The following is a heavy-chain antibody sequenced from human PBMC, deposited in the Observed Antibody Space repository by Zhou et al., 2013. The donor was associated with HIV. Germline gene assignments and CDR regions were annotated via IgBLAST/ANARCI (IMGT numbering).Heavy chain of an antibody. J-gene: IGHJ4*02. Sequence: QGHLVQSGAEVRKPGASVKVSCKASGYSYSGYYLHWFRQAPGQRFEWLGRVNPENGGTNYGQRFQGRVTMTWDKSITTASLEVIGLTPNDSVIFYCATNMPGDFYFPYWGQGTVVTVSS. CDR3: ATNMPGDFYFPY. CDR1: GYSYSGYY. V-gene: IGHV1-2*05. D-gene: IGHD1-1*01. CDR2: VNPENGGT.